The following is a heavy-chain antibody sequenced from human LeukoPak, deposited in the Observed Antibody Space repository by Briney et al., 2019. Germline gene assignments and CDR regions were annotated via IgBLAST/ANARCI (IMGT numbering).Heavy chain of an antibody. Sequence: GGSLRLSCAASGFTFSSYGMHWVRQAPGKGLEWVAVIWYDGSNKYYADSVKGRFTVSTDKAKNTLYLQMDSLRAEDTAMYYCAKALTRWAFDMWGQGTMVTVSS. D-gene: IGHD3-16*01. CDR1: GFTFSSYG. V-gene: IGHV3-33*03. CDR3: AKALTRWAFDM. J-gene: IGHJ3*02. CDR2: IWYDGSNK.